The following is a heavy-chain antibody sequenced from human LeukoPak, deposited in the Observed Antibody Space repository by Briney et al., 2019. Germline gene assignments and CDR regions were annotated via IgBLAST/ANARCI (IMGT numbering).Heavy chain of an antibody. CDR2: ISRESDGSGT. V-gene: IGHV3-74*01. D-gene: IGHD5-12*01. CDR1: GFTLSSDW. Sequence: GGSLRLSCAGSGFTLSSDWVHWVRQVPGKGLVWVARISRESDGSGTNYADSVKGRFSISRDRAANMVHLQMNSLRAEDTAVYYCAKDTVASSFDHWGQGTLVTVSS. CDR3: AKDTVASSFDH. J-gene: IGHJ4*02.